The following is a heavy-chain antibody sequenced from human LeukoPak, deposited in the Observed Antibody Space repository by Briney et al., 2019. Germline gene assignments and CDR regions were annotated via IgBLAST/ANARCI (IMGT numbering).Heavy chain of an antibody. Sequence: SVKVSCKASGGTFSSYAISWVRQAPGQGLEWMGGTIPIFGTANYAQKFQGRVTITADESTSTAYMELSSLRSEDTAVYYCARLLDYYGMDVWGQGTTVTVSS. V-gene: IGHV1-69*13. D-gene: IGHD3-10*01. CDR3: ARLLDYYGMDV. J-gene: IGHJ6*02. CDR1: GGTFSSYA. CDR2: TIPIFGTA.